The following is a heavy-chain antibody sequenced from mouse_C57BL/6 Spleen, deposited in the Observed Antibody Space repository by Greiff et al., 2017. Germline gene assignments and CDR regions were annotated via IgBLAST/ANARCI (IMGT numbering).Heavy chain of an antibody. CDR3: ARGGAYYSNYDAMDY. CDR2: IHPNSGST. Sequence: QVQLQQPGAELVKPGASVKLSCKASGYTFTSYWMHWVKQRPGQGLEWIGMIHPNSGSTNYNEKFKSKATLTVDKSSSTAYMQRSSLTSEDSAVYYCARGGAYYSNYDAMDYWGQGTSVTVSS. D-gene: IGHD2-5*01. V-gene: IGHV1-64*01. J-gene: IGHJ4*01. CDR1: GYTFTSYW.